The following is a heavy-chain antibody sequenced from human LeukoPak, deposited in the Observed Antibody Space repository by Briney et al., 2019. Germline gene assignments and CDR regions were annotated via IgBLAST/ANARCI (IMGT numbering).Heavy chain of an antibody. CDR3: ARDSGGYCTNGVCSTFDY. V-gene: IGHV3-23*01. Sequence: GGSLRLSCVASGFTFSSYAMNWVRQAPGKGLEWVSAISGSGGGTYYADSVKGRFTISRDNAKNSLYLQMNSLRAEDTAVYYCARDSGGYCTNGVCSTFDYWGQGTLVTVSS. J-gene: IGHJ4*02. CDR2: ISGSGGGT. CDR1: GFTFSSYA. D-gene: IGHD2-8*01.